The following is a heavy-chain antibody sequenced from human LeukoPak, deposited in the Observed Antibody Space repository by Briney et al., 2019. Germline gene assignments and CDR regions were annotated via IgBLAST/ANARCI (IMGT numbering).Heavy chain of an antibody. J-gene: IGHJ4*02. CDR2: IRYDGSNK. D-gene: IGHD3-16*01. Sequence: GSLRLSCAASGFTFSSYGMHWVRQAPGKGLEWVAFIRYDGSNKYYADSVKGRFTISRDNSKNTLYLQMNSLKTEDTAVYYCTRHDEDYWGQGTLVTVSS. V-gene: IGHV3-30*02. CDR1: GFTFSSYG. CDR3: TRHDEDY.